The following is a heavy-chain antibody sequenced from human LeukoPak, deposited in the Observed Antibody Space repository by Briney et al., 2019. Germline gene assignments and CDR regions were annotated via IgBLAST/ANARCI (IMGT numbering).Heavy chain of an antibody. CDR1: GYTFTSYG. D-gene: IGHD6-19*01. CDR2: ISAYNGNT. V-gene: IGHV1-18*01. Sequence: ASVKVSCKASGYTFTSYGISWVRQAPGQGLEWMGWISAYNGNTNYAQKLQGRVTMTTDTSTSTAYMELRSLRSDDTAVYYCARGEEDSSGLYPIDAFDIWGQGTMVTVSS. J-gene: IGHJ3*02. CDR3: ARGEEDSSGLYPIDAFDI.